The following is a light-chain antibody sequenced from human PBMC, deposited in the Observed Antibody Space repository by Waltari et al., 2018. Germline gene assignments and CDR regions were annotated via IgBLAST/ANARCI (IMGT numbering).Light chain of an antibody. CDR2: ATS. V-gene: IGKV1-39*01. CDR3: QQGYMTPRT. CDR1: QSVRNF. Sequence: DIQMTQSPSSLSASVGHGVTITCRASQSVRNFLNWYQQEPGKAPKLLIYATSSLQTGVPSRFSGSGSGTDFTLSISSLQPEDFAIYFCQQGYMTPRTFGQGTKVEIK. J-gene: IGKJ1*01.